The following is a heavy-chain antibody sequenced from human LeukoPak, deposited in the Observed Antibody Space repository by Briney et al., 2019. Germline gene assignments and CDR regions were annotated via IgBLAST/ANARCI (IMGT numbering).Heavy chain of an antibody. CDR2: MNPNTGNT. J-gene: IGHJ6*02. V-gene: IGHV1-8*01. CDR1: GYTFTSSD. D-gene: IGHD6-13*01. CDR3: AGGQKDNGVSSSWYYYGMDV. Sequence: ASVKVSCKASGYTFTSSDINWVRQATGQGLEWMGWMNPNTGNTEYAQKFQGRVTMTSNTSISTAYMELSSLRSEDTAVYYCAGGQKDNGVSSSWYYYGMDVWGQGTTVTVSS.